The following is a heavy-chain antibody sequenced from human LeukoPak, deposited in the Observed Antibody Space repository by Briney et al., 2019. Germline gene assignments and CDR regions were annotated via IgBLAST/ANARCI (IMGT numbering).Heavy chain of an antibody. CDR2: ISAYNGNT. CDR3: ARVSLGGWYFDL. V-gene: IGHV1-18*01. CDR1: GYTFTSYG. D-gene: IGHD4-23*01. J-gene: IGHJ2*01. Sequence: ASVKVTCTSSGYTFTSYGISWVRQAPGQGLERMGWISAYNGNTNYAQKLQGRVTMTTDTSTSTAYMELRSLRSDDTAVYYCARVSLGGWYFDLWGRGTLVTVSS.